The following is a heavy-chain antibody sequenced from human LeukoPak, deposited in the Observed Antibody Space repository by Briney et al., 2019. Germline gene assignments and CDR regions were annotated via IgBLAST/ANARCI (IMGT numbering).Heavy chain of an antibody. CDR3: ARFGTRDNCCHPGVDT. V-gene: IGHV4-38-2*02. CDR2: MFHSGNT. Sequence: SETLSLTCTVSGYSLSSGFYWGWIRQPPGKGLEWIATMFHSGNTYYNPSLESRVTISMDTSKNQFSLGLISVTAADTALYYCARFGTRDNCCHPGVDTWGQGTPVTVSS. D-gene: IGHD1-1*01. J-gene: IGHJ5*02. CDR1: GYSLSSGFY.